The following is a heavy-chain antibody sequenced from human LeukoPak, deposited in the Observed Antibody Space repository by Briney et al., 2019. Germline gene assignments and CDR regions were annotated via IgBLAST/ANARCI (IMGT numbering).Heavy chain of an antibody. CDR2: IYYSGST. D-gene: IGHD5-12*01. CDR1: GGSISSSSYY. V-gene: IGHV4-61*05. J-gene: IGHJ4*02. Sequence: SETLSLTCTVSGGSISSSSYYWGWIRQPPGKGLEWIGYIYYSGSTNYNPSLKSRVTVSVDTSKNQFSLKLSSVTAADTAVYYCASSPQLWIYYFDYWGQGTLVTVSS. CDR3: ASSPQLWIYYFDY.